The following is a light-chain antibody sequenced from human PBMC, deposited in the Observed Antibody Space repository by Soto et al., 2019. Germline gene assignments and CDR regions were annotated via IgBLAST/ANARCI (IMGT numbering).Light chain of an antibody. CDR2: EVS. CDR3: SSYRGSNTCV. V-gene: IGLV2-14*01. CDR1: SSDVGGYNY. J-gene: IGLJ3*02. Sequence: QSVLTQPASVSGSPGQSITISCTGTSSDVGGYNYVSWYQQHPGKAPKLMIYEVSNRPSGVSNRFSGSKSGNTASLTISGLQAEDEADYYCSSYRGSNTCVFGGGTKLTVL.